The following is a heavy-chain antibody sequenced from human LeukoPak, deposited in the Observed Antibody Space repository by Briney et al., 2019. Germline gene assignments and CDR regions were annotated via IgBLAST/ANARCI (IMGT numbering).Heavy chain of an antibody. CDR1: GYTFTGYY. V-gene: IGHV1-2*06. CDR3: ARSVRGDYVWGSYRQGFDY. J-gene: IGHJ4*02. Sequence: ASVKVSCKACGYTFTGYYMHWVRQAPGQGLEWMGRINPNSGGTNYAQKFQGRVTMTRDTSISTAYMELSRLRSADMAVYYCARSVRGDYVWGSYRQGFDYWGQGTLVTVFS. D-gene: IGHD3-16*02. CDR2: INPNSGGT.